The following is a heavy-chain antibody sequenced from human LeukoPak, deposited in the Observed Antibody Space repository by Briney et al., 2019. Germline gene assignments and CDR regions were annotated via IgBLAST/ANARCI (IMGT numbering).Heavy chain of an antibody. V-gene: IGHV4-34*01. J-gene: IGHJ4*02. CDR1: GESFSGYY. D-gene: IGHD3-10*01. CDR3: ARGGRDYGSGSYRRTYFDY. CDR2: INHSGST. Sequence: PSETLSLTCAVYGESFSGYYWSWLRQPPGKGLEWIGEINHSGSTNYNPPLKSRVTISVDTSKNQFSLKLSSVTAADTAVYYCARGGRDYGSGSYRRTYFDYWGQGTLVTVSS.